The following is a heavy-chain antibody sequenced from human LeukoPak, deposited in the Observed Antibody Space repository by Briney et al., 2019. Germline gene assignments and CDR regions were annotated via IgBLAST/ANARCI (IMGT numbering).Heavy chain of an antibody. CDR3: ARDSLNNYYDSSGYYPNWFDP. V-gene: IGHV3-30-3*01. CDR1: GFTFSSYA. D-gene: IGHD3-22*01. Sequence: PGGSLRLSCAASGFTFSSYAMHWVRQAPGKGLEWVAVISYDGSNKYYADSVKGRFTISRDNSKNTLYLQMNSLRAEDTAVYYCARDSLNNYYDSSGYYPNWFDPWGQGTLVTVSS. J-gene: IGHJ5*02. CDR2: ISYDGSNK.